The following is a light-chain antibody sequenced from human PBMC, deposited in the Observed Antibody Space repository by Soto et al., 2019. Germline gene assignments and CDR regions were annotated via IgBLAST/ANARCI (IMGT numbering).Light chain of an antibody. CDR2: RAS. CDR1: QSVSSSY. J-gene: IGKJ1*01. CDR3: QQYVSSPWA. Sequence: EIVLTQSPGTLSLSPGERATLSCRASQSVSSSYLAWYQQKSGQAPRLLIYRASTRATGVPARFSGSGSGTEFTLTISRLEPEDFAVYYCQQYVSSPWAFGQGTKVDIK. V-gene: IGKV3-20*01.